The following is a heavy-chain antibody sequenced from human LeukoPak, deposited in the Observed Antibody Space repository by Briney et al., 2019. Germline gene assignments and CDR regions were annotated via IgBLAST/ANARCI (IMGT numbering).Heavy chain of an antibody. Sequence: SETLSLTCTVSGGSINTYYWNWIRQPAGKGLEWMGRIYSSGSTTYTPSLKSRVIMSVDTSKNLFYLSLRSVTAADTAVYICARGPGELDHWGQGTLVTVSS. CDR3: ARGPGELDH. J-gene: IGHJ4*02. CDR1: GGSINTYY. CDR2: IYSSGST. D-gene: IGHD3-10*01. V-gene: IGHV4-4*07.